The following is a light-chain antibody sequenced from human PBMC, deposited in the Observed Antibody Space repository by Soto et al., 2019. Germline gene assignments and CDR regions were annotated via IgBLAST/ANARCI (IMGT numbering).Light chain of an antibody. CDR2: AAS. Sequence: DIQMTQSPSSLSASVGDRVTITCRASQSISSYLNWYQQKPGKAPKLLIYAASSLQSGVPSRFSGSGSGTDFTRTISSLQPEDFATYYCQQSYSTPPITVGQGTRLEMK. CDR1: QSISSY. CDR3: QQSYSTPPIT. V-gene: IGKV1-39*01. J-gene: IGKJ5*01.